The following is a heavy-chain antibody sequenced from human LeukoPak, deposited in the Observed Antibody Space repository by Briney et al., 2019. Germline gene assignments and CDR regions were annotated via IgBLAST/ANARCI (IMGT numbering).Heavy chain of an antibody. V-gene: IGHV4-34*01. CDR2: INHSGST. CDR1: GGSFSGYY. CDR3: ARGSGYYYVDYFDY. Sequence: SETLSLTCAVYGGSFSGYYWSWIRQPPGKGLEWIGEINHSGSTNYNPSLKSRVTISVDTSKNQFSLKLSSVTAADTAVYYCARGSGYYYVDYFDYWGQGTLATVSP. D-gene: IGHD3-22*01. J-gene: IGHJ4*02.